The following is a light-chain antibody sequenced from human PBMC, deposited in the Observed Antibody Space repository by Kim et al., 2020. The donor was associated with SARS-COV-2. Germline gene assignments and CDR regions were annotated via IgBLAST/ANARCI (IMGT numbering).Light chain of an antibody. CDR1: QGIGSS. J-gene: IGKJ5*01. Sequence: IQLTQSPSSLSASVGDRVTTTCRASQGIGSSLAWYQQKPGKAPKLLLYDESTLQRGVPSRFSGSGSGTDFSHTVDSLQPEDFATYWCQQLRSYPVTIGQRTRLEIK. CDR3: QQLRSYPVT. CDR2: DES. V-gene: IGKV1-9*01.